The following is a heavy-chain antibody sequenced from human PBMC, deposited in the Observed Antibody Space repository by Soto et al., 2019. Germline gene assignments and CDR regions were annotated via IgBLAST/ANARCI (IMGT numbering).Heavy chain of an antibody. CDR1: GYNFATHW. D-gene: IGHD5-12*01. V-gene: IGHV5-51*01. Sequence: EVQLVQSAAEVKKPGESLKISCQGSGYNFATHWIGWVRHKAGKGLEWMGIIFPGDAETRYSPSFQGHITISAVKSIITGYLRLSSLKSSYTGMYYCATPGGFGMDVWGQGTTVTVSS. CDR3: ATPGGFGMDV. J-gene: IGHJ6*02. CDR2: IFPGDAET.